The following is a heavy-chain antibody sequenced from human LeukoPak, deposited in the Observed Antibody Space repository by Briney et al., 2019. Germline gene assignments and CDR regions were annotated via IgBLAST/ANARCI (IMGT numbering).Heavy chain of an antibody. V-gene: IGHV3-7*01. J-gene: IGHJ4*02. CDR1: GFTFSSYW. CDR2: IKQDGSEK. D-gene: IGHD3-10*01. CDR3: ASHYYGSRKGYFDY. Sequence: GGSLRLSCAASGFTFSSYWMSWVRQAPGKGLEWVANIKQDGSEKYYVDSVKGRFTISRDNAKTSLYLQMNSLRAEDTAVYYCASHYYGSRKGYFDYWGQGTLVTVSS.